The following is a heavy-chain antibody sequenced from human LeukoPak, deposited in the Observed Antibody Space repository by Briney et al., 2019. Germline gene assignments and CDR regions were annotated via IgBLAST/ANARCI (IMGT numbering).Heavy chain of an antibody. CDR1: GFTFSDFY. V-gene: IGHV3-11*01. CDR3: AKFLTQPHVSGTYLYFGLDA. D-gene: IGHD3-3*01. Sequence: GGSLRLSCAASGFTFSDFYMTWIRQAPGKGLEWVSYIGNRAGTTSYADSVKGRFTISRDSTKNSVYLQMNSLRAEDTAVYYCAKFLTQPHVSGTYLYFGLDAWGQGTAVTVSS. J-gene: IGHJ6*02. CDR2: IGNRAGTT.